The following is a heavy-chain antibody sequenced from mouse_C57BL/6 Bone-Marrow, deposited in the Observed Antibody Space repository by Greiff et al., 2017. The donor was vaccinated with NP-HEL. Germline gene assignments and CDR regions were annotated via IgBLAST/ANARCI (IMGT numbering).Heavy chain of an antibody. J-gene: IGHJ1*03. D-gene: IGHD2-3*01. CDR1: GYTFTSYW. Sequence: QVQLQQPGTELVKPGASVKLSCKASGYTFTSYWMHWVKQRPGQGLEWIGNINPSNGGANYNEKFKSKATLTVDKSSSTAYMQLSSLTSEDSAVYYWARPDDGYPHWYFDVWGTGTTVTVSS. CDR2: INPSNGGA. CDR3: ARPDDGYPHWYFDV. V-gene: IGHV1-53*01.